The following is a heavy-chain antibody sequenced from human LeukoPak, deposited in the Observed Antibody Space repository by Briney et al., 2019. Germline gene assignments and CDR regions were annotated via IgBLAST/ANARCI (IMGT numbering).Heavy chain of an antibody. V-gene: IGHV3-48*01. CDR3: ARDFLEDDY. D-gene: IGHD3-3*01. CDR2: ISSSSSTI. J-gene: IGHJ4*02. CDR1: GFTFSNYN. Sequence: PGGSLRLSCAASGFTFSNYNMNWVRQAPGKGLEWVSYISSSSSTIHYAESVKGRFTISRDNARNSLYLQMNSLRAEDTAVYYCARDFLEDDYWGQGTLVTV.